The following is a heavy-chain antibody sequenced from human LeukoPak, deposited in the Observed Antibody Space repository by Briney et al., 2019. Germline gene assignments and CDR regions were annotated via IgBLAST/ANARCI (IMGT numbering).Heavy chain of an antibody. CDR3: ARTMVRGVTEDY. J-gene: IGHJ4*02. CDR1: GGSISSYY. V-gene: IGHV4-59*01. Sequence: SETLSLTCTVSGGSISSYYWNWIRHPPGEGLEWIGYIYYSGSTNYNPSLKSRVTISVDTSKNQFSLKLSSVTAADTAVYYCARTMVRGVTEDYWGQGTLVTVSS. CDR2: IYYSGST. D-gene: IGHD3-10*01.